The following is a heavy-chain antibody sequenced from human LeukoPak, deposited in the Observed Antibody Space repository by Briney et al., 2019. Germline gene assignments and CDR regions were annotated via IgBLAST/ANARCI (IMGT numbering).Heavy chain of an antibody. CDR2: IRYDGSNK. CDR3: ARALGSGSATNWFDP. Sequence: PGGSLRLSCAASGFTFSSSGMHWVRQAPGKGLEWVAFIRYDGSNKYYADSVKGRFTISRDNSKNTLYLQMNSLRAEDTAVYYYARALGSGSATNWFDPWGQGTLVTVSS. CDR1: GFTFSSSG. D-gene: IGHD3-10*01. J-gene: IGHJ5*02. V-gene: IGHV3-30*02.